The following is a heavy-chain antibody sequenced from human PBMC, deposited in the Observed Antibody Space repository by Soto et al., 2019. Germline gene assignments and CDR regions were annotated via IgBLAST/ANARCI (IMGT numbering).Heavy chain of an antibody. J-gene: IGHJ3*02. CDR3: ARNGAFDI. D-gene: IGHD2-8*01. Sequence: LGESLKISCKGSGYDFTTYWIGWVRQMPGKGLEWMGIIYPGDSDTRYSPSFQGQVTISADKSISTAYLQWSSLKASDTAMYYRARNGAFDIWGQGTMVTVSS. V-gene: IGHV5-51*01. CDR2: IYPGDSDT. CDR1: GYDFTTYW.